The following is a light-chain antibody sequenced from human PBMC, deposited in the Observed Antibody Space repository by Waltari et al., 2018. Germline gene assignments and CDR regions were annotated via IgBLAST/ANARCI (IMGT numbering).Light chain of an antibody. J-gene: IGKJ4*01. CDR3: QQSHSAPLA. CDR1: RAITNY. CDR2: PAS. Sequence: DIQMTQSPSSLSASVGDRVTITCRASRAITNYVNWYQQRPGLAPKLLIYPASTLQGGVPTRFSGRGSGTDFTLTISSLQIEDFATYYCQQSHSAPLAFGGGTRLEI. V-gene: IGKV1-39*01.